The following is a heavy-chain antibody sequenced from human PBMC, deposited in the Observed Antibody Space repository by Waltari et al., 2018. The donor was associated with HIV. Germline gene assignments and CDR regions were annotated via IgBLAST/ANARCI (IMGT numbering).Heavy chain of an antibody. CDR3: ARGPYVSYYFDY. Sequence: QVKLVQSGAEVTKPGASVRVSCKASGYPFTGYYMQWVRQAPGQGLEWMGRNNPNSGGTNYAQKFQGRVTMTSDTSISTAYMELSRLRSYVTAVYYCARGPYVSYYFDYWGQGTLVTVSS. V-gene: IGHV1-2*06. CDR1: GYPFTGYY. D-gene: IGHD3-16*01. J-gene: IGHJ4*02. CDR2: NNPNSGGT.